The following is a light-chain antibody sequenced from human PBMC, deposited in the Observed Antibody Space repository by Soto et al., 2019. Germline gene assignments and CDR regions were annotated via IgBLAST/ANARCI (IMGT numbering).Light chain of an antibody. Sequence: QSVLTQPPSVSGAPGQRVTISCTGSSSNIGAGFDVHWYQQLPGTAPKLLIYGNYNRPSGVPDRFSASKSGTSASLAITGLQDEDEADYYCQSYDSRLSAVLFGGGTKLTVL. V-gene: IGLV1-40*01. CDR2: GNY. CDR3: QSYDSRLSAVL. J-gene: IGLJ2*01. CDR1: SSNIGAGFD.